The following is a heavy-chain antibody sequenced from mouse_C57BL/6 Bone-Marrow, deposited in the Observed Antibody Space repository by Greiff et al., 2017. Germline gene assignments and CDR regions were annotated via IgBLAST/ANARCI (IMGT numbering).Heavy chain of an antibody. V-gene: IGHV5-15*04. CDR1: GFTFSDYG. D-gene: IGHD2-4*01. J-gene: IGHJ1*03. CDR3: ARHNYDYDVGYFDV. CDR2: ISNLAYSI. Sequence: EVMLVESGGGLVQPGGSLKLSCAASGFTFSDYGMAWVRQAPRQGPEWVAFISNLAYSIYYADTVTGRFTISRENAKNTLYLEMSSLSTEDTAMYDCARHNYDYDVGYFDVGGTGTTVTVSS.